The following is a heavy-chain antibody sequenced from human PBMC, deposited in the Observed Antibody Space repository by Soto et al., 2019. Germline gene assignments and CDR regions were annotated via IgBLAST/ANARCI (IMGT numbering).Heavy chain of an antibody. CDR3: ASVTFGGVVLAH. J-gene: IGHJ4*02. CDR1: SSSFSKYY. V-gene: IGHV4-59*01. D-gene: IGHD3-16*01. CDR2: IYFNGST. Sequence: SETLSLTCTVSSSSFSKYYLSLILQPPVKGLGWMGYIYFNGSTNYNPSLKRRATISIDTSKKQISLNPTSPTDAETAVHYCASVTFGGVVLAHWGQGTLVTVSS.